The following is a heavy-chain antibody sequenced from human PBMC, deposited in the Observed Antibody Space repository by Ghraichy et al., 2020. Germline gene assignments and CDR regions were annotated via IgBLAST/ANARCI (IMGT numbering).Heavy chain of an antibody. V-gene: IGHV3-49*03. CDR3: TRDIEPGVPAANNWFDP. CDR2: IRSKAYGGTT. Sequence: GESLNISCTASGFTFGDYAMSWFRQAPGKGLEWVGFIRSKAYGGTTEYAASVKGRFTISRDDSKSIAYLQMNSLKTEDTAVYYCTRDIEPGVPAANNWFDPWGQGTLVTVSS. J-gene: IGHJ5*02. D-gene: IGHD2-2*01. CDR1: GFTFGDYA.